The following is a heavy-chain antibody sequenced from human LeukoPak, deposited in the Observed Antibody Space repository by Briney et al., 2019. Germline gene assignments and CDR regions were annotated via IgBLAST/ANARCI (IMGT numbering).Heavy chain of an antibody. CDR2: ISYDGTKK. D-gene: IGHD6-13*01. J-gene: IGHJ4*02. CDR1: GFTFSSYA. V-gene: IGHV3-30-3*01. CDR3: ARAPGGSSWYYFDY. Sequence: GGSLRLSCAASGFTFSSYAVHWVRQAPGKGLEWVAVISYDGTKKYFADFVKGRFTISRDTSKNTLYLQMNSLRAEDTAVYYCARAPGGSSWYYFDYWGQGTLVTVSS.